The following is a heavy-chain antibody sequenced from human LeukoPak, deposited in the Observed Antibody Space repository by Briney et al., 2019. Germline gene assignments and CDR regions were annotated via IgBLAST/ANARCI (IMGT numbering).Heavy chain of an antibody. J-gene: IGHJ4*02. D-gene: IGHD6-19*01. V-gene: IGHV1-69*05. CDR2: IIPIFGTA. Sequence: KVSCKXSGGTFSSYAISWVRQDPGQGLEWMGGIIPIFGTANYAQKFQGRVTITTDESTSTAYMELSSLRSEDTAVYYCASDSSGWYYDYWGQGTLVTVSS. CDR1: GGTFSSYA. CDR3: ASDSSGWYYDY.